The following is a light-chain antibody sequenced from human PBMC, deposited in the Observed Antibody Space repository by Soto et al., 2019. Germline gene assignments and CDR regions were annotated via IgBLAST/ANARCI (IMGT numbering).Light chain of an antibody. V-gene: IGKV2-28*01. CDR3: MQALLTPYT. CDR1: QRLLHSNGNIF. J-gene: IGKJ2*01. CDR2: LGF. Sequence: EIVMTQSPPSLTVTPGEPASISCRSSQRLLHSNGNIFLDWYLQRPGQSPQLLIYLGFNRATGVPDRVRGSVAGTDFTLKISRVEAEDVGVYYCMQALLTPYTFGQGTKLEIK.